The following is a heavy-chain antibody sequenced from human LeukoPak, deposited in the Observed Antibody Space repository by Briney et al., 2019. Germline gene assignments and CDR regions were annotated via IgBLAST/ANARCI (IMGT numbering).Heavy chain of an antibody. CDR3: ARLPYCGGDCSPVDFDY. CDR1: GGTFSSYA. Sequence: SVKVSCKASGGTFSSYAISWVRQAPGQGLEWMGGIIPIFGTANYAQKFQGRVTITADKSTSTAYMELSSLRSEDTAVYYCARLPYCGGDCSPVDFDYWGQGTLVTVSS. CDR2: IIPIFGTA. V-gene: IGHV1-69*06. D-gene: IGHD2-21*02. J-gene: IGHJ4*02.